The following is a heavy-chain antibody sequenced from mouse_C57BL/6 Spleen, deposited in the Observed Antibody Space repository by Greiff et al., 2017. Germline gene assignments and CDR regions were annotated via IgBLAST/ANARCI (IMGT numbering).Heavy chain of an antibody. J-gene: IGHJ2*01. Sequence: VQLQQPGAELVMPGASVKLSCKASGYTFTSYWMHWVKQRPGQGLEWIGEIDPSDSYTNYNQKFKGKSSLTVDKSSSTAYMQLSSLTSEDSTVYYCARRMGRIGYFDYGGKGTTLTVSS. V-gene: IGHV1-69*01. D-gene: IGHD3-3*01. CDR3: ARRMGRIGYFDY. CDR2: IDPSDSYT. CDR1: GYTFTSYW.